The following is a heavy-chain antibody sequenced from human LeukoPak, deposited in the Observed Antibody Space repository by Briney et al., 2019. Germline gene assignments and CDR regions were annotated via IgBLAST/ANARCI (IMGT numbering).Heavy chain of an antibody. CDR2: IYYSGST. Sequence: SETLSLTCTVSGGSISTYYWSWIRQPPGKGLEGIGYIYYSGSTNYNPSLKSRVTISVDTSKNQFSLKLSSVTAADTAVYYCARAGCSGGSCYSPSAYGMDVWGKGTTVTVSS. D-gene: IGHD2-15*01. V-gene: IGHV4-59*01. CDR3: ARAGCSGGSCYSPSAYGMDV. CDR1: GGSISTYY. J-gene: IGHJ6*04.